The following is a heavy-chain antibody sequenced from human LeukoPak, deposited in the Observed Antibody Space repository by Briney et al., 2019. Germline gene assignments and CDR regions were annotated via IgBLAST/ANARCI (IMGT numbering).Heavy chain of an antibody. CDR2: ISSGGST. CDR1: GASISSSY. J-gene: IGHJ1*01. CDR3: ARDQTYYVSSGYYYVTYLQH. Sequence: SETLSLTCTVSGASISSSYCTWIRQPAGEGLEWIVRISSGGSTTYNPSFKSRVTMSLDTSKKQFSLNLTSVTAADTAVYYCARDQTYYVSSGYYYVTYLQHWGQGILVTVSS. D-gene: IGHD3-22*01. V-gene: IGHV4-4*07.